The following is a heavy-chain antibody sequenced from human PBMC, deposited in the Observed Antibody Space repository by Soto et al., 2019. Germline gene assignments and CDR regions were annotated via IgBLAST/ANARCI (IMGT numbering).Heavy chain of an antibody. CDR3: ARLRANTWYMGGYLDY. V-gene: IGHV3-11*06. CDR2: IVSSSSYT. Sequence: GGSLRLSCAASGFTFSDYYMSWIRQAPGKGLEWVSYIVSSSSYTNYADSVKGRFTISRDNAKNSLYLEMNSLRAEDTAVYYCARLRANTWYMGGYLDYWGLGTLVTVSS. J-gene: IGHJ4*02. CDR1: GFTFSDYY. D-gene: IGHD6-13*01.